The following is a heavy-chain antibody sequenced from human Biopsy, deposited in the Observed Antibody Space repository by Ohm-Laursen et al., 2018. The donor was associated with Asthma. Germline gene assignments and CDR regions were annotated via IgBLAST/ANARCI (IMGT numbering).Heavy chain of an antibody. CDR3: ATNSGAYKNSLGDGLDV. V-gene: IGHV3-11*04. CDR2: ISSSGSTT. CDR1: GFSFSDYY. D-gene: IGHD1-26*01. J-gene: IGHJ6*02. Sequence: SLRLSCAASGFSFSDYYMTWMRQAPGKGLEWVSSISSSGSTTYPAESMKGRFTISRDNAQKSLFLQMGSLRAEDTAVYYCATNSGAYKNSLGDGLDVWGQGTTVIVSS.